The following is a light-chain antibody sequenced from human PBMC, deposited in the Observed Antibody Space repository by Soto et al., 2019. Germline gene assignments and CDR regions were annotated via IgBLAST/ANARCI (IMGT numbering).Light chain of an antibody. CDR2: GNN. V-gene: IGLV1-40*01. J-gene: IGLJ1*01. CDR3: QSYDNSLSGSRV. Sequence: QSVLTQPPSVSGAPGQRVTISCTGSSSNIGAPYDVHWYQQLPGTAPKLLIYGNNNRPSGVPDRFSGSKSGTSASLAITGLQAEDEGDYCCQSYDNSLSGSRVFGTGTKVTVL. CDR1: SSNIGAPYD.